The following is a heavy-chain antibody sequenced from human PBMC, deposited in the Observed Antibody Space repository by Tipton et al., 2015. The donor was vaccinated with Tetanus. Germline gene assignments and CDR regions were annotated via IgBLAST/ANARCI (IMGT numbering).Heavy chain of an antibody. Sequence: TLSLTCTVSGGSISSGGYYWSWIRQHPGKGLEWIGDIYYSGSTYYNPSLKSRVTISVDTSKNQFSLKLNSMTAADTAVYYCARDQARGARGWNHFDYWGQGTLVTVSS. J-gene: IGHJ4*02. D-gene: IGHD1-26*01. V-gene: IGHV4-31*03. CDR2: IYYSGST. CDR3: ARDQARGARGWNHFDY. CDR1: GGSISSGGYY.